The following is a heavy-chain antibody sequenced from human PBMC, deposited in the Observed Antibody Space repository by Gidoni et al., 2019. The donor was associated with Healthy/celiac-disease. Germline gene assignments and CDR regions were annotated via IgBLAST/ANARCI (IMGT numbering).Heavy chain of an antibody. Sequence: EVQLVESGGGLVQPGRSLRLSCAASGFTFDDYAMHWVRQAPGKGLEWVSGISWNSGSIGYADSVKGRFTISRDNAKNSLYLQMNSLRAEDTALYYCAKDMTGDLYYYYYMDVWGKGTTVTVSS. CDR2: ISWNSGSI. J-gene: IGHJ6*03. V-gene: IGHV3-9*01. D-gene: IGHD3-16*01. CDR1: GFTFDDYA. CDR3: AKDMTGDLYYYYYMDV.